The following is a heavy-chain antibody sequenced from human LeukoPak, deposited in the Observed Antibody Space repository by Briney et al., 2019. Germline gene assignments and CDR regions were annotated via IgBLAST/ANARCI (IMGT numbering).Heavy chain of an antibody. Sequence: GGSLRLSCAASGFTFSSYGMHWVRQAPGKGLEWVAFIRYDGSNKYYADSVKGRFTISRDNPKKTLYLQMNSLRAEDTAVYYCAKGPVVTFDIWGQGTMVTVSS. D-gene: IGHD2-15*01. CDR1: GFTFSSYG. J-gene: IGHJ3*02. V-gene: IGHV3-30*02. CDR3: AKGPVVTFDI. CDR2: IRYDGSNK.